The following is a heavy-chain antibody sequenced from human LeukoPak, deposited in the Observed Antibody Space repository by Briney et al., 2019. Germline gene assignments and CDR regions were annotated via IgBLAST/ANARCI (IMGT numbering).Heavy chain of an antibody. CDR3: AQRMGFH. Sequence: PGGSLRLSCAASGFTFSSFEMNWVRQAPGKGLEWVSYISSSGSSMYYADSVKGRFTMSRDNAKNSLYLQMNSLRAEDTAVYYCAQRMGFHWGQGTLVTVSS. V-gene: IGHV3-48*03. CDR1: GFTFSSFE. CDR2: ISSSGSSM. J-gene: IGHJ4*02.